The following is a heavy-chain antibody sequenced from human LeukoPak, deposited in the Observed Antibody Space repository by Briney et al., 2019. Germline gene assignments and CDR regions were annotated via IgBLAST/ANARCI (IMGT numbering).Heavy chain of an antibody. V-gene: IGHV1-69*05. D-gene: IGHD2-15*01. CDR3: ARDARGYCSGGSCLFDY. J-gene: IGHJ4*02. CDR2: IIPIFGTA. Sequence: SVKVSCKASGYTFTGHFIHWVRQAPGQGLEWMGWIIPIFGTANYAQKFQGRVTITTDESTSSAYMELSSLRSEDTAVYYCARDARGYCSGGSCLFDYWGQGTLVTVSS. CDR1: GYTFTGHF.